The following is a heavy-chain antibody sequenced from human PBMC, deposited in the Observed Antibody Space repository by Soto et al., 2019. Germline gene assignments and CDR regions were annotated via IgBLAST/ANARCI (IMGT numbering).Heavy chain of an antibody. Sequence: QVQLQESGPGLVKPSETLSLTCTVSGASISGFYWSWIRKSAGKGLEWIGRIYATGTTDYNPFLKSRVMISVDTSKKQFSLKLRSVTAADTAVYYCVRDGTKTLRDWFDPWGQGISVTVSS. V-gene: IGHV4-4*07. J-gene: IGHJ5*02. CDR1: GASISGFY. CDR3: VRDGTKTLRDWFDP. CDR2: IYATGTT. D-gene: IGHD1-1*01.